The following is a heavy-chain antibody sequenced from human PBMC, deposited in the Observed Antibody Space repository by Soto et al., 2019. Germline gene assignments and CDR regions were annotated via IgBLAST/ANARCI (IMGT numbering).Heavy chain of an antibody. D-gene: IGHD3-22*01. Sequence: TSETLSLTCTVFGGSFRGYYWSWIGQPPGKGLEWIGEINQSGSANYHPSLKSRVTISLDTSKNQFSLKLSSVTAADTAVYYCARGSRDHTSDYYDSSGYLTSYFDYWGQGTQVTVSS. J-gene: IGHJ4*02. CDR2: INQSGSA. CDR1: GGSFRGYY. CDR3: ARGSRDHTSDYYDSSGYLTSYFDY. V-gene: IGHV4-34*01.